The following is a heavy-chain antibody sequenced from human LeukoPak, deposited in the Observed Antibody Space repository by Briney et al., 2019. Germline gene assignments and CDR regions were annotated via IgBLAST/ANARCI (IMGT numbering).Heavy chain of an antibody. Sequence: PSETLSLTCTVSGGSISSYYWSWIRQPPGKGLEWIGYIYYSGSTNYNPSLKSRVTMSVDTSKNQFSLKLSSVTAADTAVYYCARVGSSWDVDYWGQGTLVTVSS. CDR1: GGSISSYY. CDR3: ARVGSSWDVDY. D-gene: IGHD6-13*01. V-gene: IGHV4-59*12. J-gene: IGHJ4*02. CDR2: IYYSGST.